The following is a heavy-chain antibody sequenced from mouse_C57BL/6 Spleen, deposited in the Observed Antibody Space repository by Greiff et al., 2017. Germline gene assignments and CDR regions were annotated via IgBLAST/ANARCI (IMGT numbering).Heavy chain of an antibody. V-gene: IGHV1-80*01. CDR2: IYPGDGDT. J-gene: IGHJ4*01. D-gene: IGHD1-3*01. Sequence: VQLQQSGAELVKPGASVKISCKASGYAFSSYWMNWVKQRPGKGLEWIGQIYPGDGDTNYNGKFKGKATLTADKSSSTAYMQLRSLTSADSAVYFCAREGIYIYAMDYWGQGTSATVSS. CDR1: GYAFSSYW. CDR3: AREGIYIYAMDY.